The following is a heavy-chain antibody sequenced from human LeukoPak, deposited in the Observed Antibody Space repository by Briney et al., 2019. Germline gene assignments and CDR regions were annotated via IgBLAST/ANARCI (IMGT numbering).Heavy chain of an antibody. Sequence: ASVKVSCKASGYTFTGYYMHWVRQAPGQGLEWMGWINPNSGGTNYAQKFQGRVTMTRDTSISTAYMELSRLRSDDTAVYYCARDVGYCGSTSCYTYYYYMDVWGKGTTVTVSS. D-gene: IGHD2-2*02. J-gene: IGHJ6*03. CDR3: ARDVGYCGSTSCYTYYYYMDV. CDR2: INPNSGGT. CDR1: GYTFTGYY. V-gene: IGHV1-2*02.